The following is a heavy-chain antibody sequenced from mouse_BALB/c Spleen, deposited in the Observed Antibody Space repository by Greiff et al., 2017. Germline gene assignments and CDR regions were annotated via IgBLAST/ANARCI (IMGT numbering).Heavy chain of an antibody. V-gene: IGHV5-12-2*01. CDR1: GFTFSSYT. Sequence: EVQLQESGGGLVQPGGSLKLSCAASGFTFSSYTMSWVRQTPEKRLEWVAYISNGGGSTYYPDTVKGRFTISRDNPKNTLFLQMTSLRSEDTAMYYCARSLDGYYDAMDYWGQGTSVTVSS. D-gene: IGHD2-3*01. CDR2: ISNGGGST. J-gene: IGHJ4*01. CDR3: ARSLDGYYDAMDY.